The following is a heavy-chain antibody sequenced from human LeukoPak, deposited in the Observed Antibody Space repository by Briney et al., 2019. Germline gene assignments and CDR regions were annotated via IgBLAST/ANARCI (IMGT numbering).Heavy chain of an antibody. CDR2: ISYDGSNK. CDR1: GFTFSNAW. V-gene: IGHV3-30*18. D-gene: IGHD3-3*01. J-gene: IGHJ4*02. Sequence: PGGSLRLSCAASGFTFSNAWMSWVRQAPGKGLEWVAVISYDGSNKYYADSVKGRFTVSRDNSKNTLYLQMNSLRAEDTAVYYCAKPYYDFWSGYYPTPYYFDYWGQGTLVTVSS. CDR3: AKPYYDFWSGYYPTPYYFDY.